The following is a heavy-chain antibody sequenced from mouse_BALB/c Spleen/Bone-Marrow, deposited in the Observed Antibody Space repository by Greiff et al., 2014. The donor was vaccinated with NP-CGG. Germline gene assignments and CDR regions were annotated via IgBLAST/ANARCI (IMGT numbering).Heavy chain of an antibody. D-gene: IGHD3-1*01. V-gene: IGHV1-5*01. Sequence: EVQLVESGTVLARPGASVKMSCKASGYSFTNYWMHWVKQRPGQGLEWIGAIYPGNSDTRYNQKFKGKAKLTAVTSASTAYMDLSSLTNEDSAVYYCTTLGLAWFAYWGQGTLVTVSA. J-gene: IGHJ3*01. CDR3: TTLGLAWFAY. CDR2: IYPGNSDT. CDR1: GYSFTNYW.